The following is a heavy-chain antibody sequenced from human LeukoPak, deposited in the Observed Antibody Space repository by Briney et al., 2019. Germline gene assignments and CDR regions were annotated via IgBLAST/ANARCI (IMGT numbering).Heavy chain of an antibody. V-gene: IGHV1-46*01. D-gene: IGHD3-9*01. CDR2: INPSGGRT. CDR1: GYTFTTYY. CDR3: ARGPNHYDILTGYSIYYFDY. J-gene: IGHJ4*02. Sequence: ASVKVSCKASGYTFTTYYMHWVRQAPGQGLEWMGIINPSGGRTTHAQKFQGRVTMTRDTSTSTVYMELRSLRSEDTAVYYCARGPNHYDILTGYSIYYFDYWGQGTLVTVSS.